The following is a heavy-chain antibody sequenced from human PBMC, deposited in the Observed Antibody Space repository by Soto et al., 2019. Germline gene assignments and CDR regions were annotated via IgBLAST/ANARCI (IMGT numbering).Heavy chain of an antibody. J-gene: IGHJ5*02. CDR1: GGSISSYY. D-gene: IGHD4-4*01. V-gene: IGHV4-59*08. CDR2: IYYTGTT. Sequence: QVQLQESGPGLVKPSETLSLTCSVSGGSISSYYWSWIRQPPGKGLEWIGYIYYTGTTNYNPSLRSRVTISIDTSKNQFSLKLSSVTAADTAVYHCARQGPTTSGVTARYGWFDPWGQGTLVTVSS. CDR3: ARQGPTTSGVTARYGWFDP.